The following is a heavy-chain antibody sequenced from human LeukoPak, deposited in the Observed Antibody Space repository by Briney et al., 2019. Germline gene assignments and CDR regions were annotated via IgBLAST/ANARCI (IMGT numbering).Heavy chain of an antibody. V-gene: IGHV3-30*02. CDR2: IRYDGSNK. D-gene: IGHD3-3*01. Sequence: PGGSLSLSCAASGFTFSSYGMHWVRQAPGKGLEWVAFIRYDGSNKYYADSVKGRFTISRDNSKNTLYLQMNSLRAEDTAVYYCAKDDVWSGFLFDYWGQGTLVTVSS. CDR1: GFTFSSYG. CDR3: AKDDVWSGFLFDY. J-gene: IGHJ4*02.